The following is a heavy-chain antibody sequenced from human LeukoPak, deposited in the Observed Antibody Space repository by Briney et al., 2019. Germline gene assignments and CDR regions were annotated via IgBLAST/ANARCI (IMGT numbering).Heavy chain of an antibody. CDR1: GYTFTGYY. CDR3: ARATGVAASSNCFDP. Sequence: ASVEVSCKASGYTFTGYYMHWVRQAPGQGLEWMGWMNPNSGNTGYAQKFQGRVTMTRNTSISTAYMELSSLRSEDTAVNYCARATGVAASSNCFDPRGQGTLVTVSS. V-gene: IGHV1-8*02. J-gene: IGHJ5*02. D-gene: IGHD2-15*01. CDR2: MNPNSGNT.